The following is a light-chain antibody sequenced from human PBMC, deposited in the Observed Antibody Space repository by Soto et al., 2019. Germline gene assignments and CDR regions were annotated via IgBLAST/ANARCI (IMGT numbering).Light chain of an antibody. CDR3: QQANSFPLT. CDR1: QGISSY. J-gene: IGKJ4*01. Sequence: DIQLTQSPSFLSASVGDRVTITCRASQGISSYLAWYQQKPGKAPKLLIYAASTLQSGVPSRFSGSGSGTAFTLTISNLQPEDFASYFCQQANSFPLTFGGGTKVDIK. V-gene: IGKV1-9*01. CDR2: AAS.